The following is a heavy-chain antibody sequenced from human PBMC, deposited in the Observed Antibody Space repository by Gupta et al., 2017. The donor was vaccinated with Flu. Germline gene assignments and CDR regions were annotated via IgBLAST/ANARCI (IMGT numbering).Heavy chain of an antibody. D-gene: IGHD2-2*01. Sequence: KGLEWGSSLSSSGGSTAYADSVKDRFTVFRDYSKNTLYLQMNSLRAEDTAVYYYAEDHAVFSSTYYLSEYFQHWGPGTLVTVSS. J-gene: IGHJ1*01. CDR3: AEDHAVFSSTYYLSEYFQH. V-gene: IGHV3-23*01. CDR2: LSSSGGST.